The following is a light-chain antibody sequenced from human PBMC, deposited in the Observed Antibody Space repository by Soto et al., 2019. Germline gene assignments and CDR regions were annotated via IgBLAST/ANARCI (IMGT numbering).Light chain of an antibody. CDR3: MQALQTIT. Sequence: DIQMTQSPSTLSASVWDTVTVTCRASQSVSGWLAWYQQKPGEAPKLLIYDASASPRGVPARFSGSGSGTDFTLKISRVEAEDVGVYYCMQALQTITFGQGTRLEIK. CDR2: DAS. CDR1: QSVSGW. V-gene: IGKV1-5*01. J-gene: IGKJ5*01.